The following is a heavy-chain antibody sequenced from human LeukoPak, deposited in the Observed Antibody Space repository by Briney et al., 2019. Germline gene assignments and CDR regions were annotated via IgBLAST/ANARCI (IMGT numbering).Heavy chain of an antibody. J-gene: IGHJ4*02. Sequence: GASVRVSCKASGGTFSSYAISWVRQAPGQGLEWMGRIIPILGIANYAQKFQSRVTITADKSTSTAYMELSSLRSEDTAVYYCAREGGPYGSGSYYNFDYWGQGTLVTVSS. CDR2: IIPILGIA. D-gene: IGHD3-10*01. CDR3: AREGGPYGSGSYYNFDY. CDR1: GGTFSSYA. V-gene: IGHV1-69*04.